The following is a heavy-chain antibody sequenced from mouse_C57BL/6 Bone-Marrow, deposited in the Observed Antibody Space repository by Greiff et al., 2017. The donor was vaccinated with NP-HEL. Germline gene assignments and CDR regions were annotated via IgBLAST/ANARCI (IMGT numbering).Heavy chain of an antibody. CDR3: IYYGNWGAMDY. J-gene: IGHJ4*01. Sequence: QVQLKESGPELVKPGASVKISCKASGYAFSSSWMNWVKQRPGKGLEWIGRIYPGDGDANYNGKFKGKATLTADKSSSTAYMQLSSLTSEDSAVYFRIYYGNWGAMDYWGQGTSVTVSS. CDR1: GYAFSSSW. D-gene: IGHD2-1*01. V-gene: IGHV1-82*01. CDR2: IYPGDGDA.